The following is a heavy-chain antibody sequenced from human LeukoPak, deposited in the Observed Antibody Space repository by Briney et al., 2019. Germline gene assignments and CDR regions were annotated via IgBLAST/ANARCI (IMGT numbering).Heavy chain of an antibody. J-gene: IGHJ3*02. Sequence: PGGSLRLSCVGSGFTFNRYSLHWVRQAPGKGLEWVSYISTNSKTIKYADSVKGRFAISRDNAKDFLYLQMTNLRAEDTAVYYCASYFDSTGYFKEGYAIWGRGTLVTVSS. CDR1: GFTFNRYS. D-gene: IGHD3-22*01. CDR2: ISTNSKTI. CDR3: ASYFDSTGYFKEGYAI. V-gene: IGHV3-48*01.